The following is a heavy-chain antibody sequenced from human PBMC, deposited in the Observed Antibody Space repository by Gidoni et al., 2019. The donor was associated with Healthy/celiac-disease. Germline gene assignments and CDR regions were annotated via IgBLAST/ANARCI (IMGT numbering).Heavy chain of an antibody. J-gene: IGHJ6*02. Sequence: QVYLQQWGAGLLMSSETLSLTCAVYGGSFRGYYWSWIRQPPGQGLEWIGEINQSRSTNSNPSLKSRVTISVDTSRNRFSLKLGSVTAADTAVYYCAGGLLGIVYYYYGMDVWGQGTTVTVSS. CDR3: AGGLLGIVYYYYGMDV. CDR1: GGSFRGYY. D-gene: IGHD7-27*01. CDR2: INQSRST. V-gene: IGHV4-34*01.